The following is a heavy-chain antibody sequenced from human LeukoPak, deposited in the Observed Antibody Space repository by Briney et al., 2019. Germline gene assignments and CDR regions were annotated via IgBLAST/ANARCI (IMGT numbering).Heavy chain of an antibody. CDR3: ARRNSGSSYGYLDF. CDR2: IYYSGST. Sequence: SETLSLTCTVSGGSISSSRYYWAWIRQPPGKGLEWIGSIYYSGSTYYNPSLKSRVTISVDTSRSQFSLKLSSVTAADTAVYYCARRNSGSSYGYLDFWGQGTLVTVSS. CDR1: GGSISSSRYY. J-gene: IGHJ4*02. D-gene: IGHD1-26*01. V-gene: IGHV4-39*01.